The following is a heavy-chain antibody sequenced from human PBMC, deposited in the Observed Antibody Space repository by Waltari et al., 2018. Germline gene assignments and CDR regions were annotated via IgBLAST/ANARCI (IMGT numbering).Heavy chain of an antibody. Sequence: QVQLVQSGAEVKKPGSSVKVSCKASGGPFSSYAISWVRRAPGQGPEWMGGIIPIFGTANYAQKFQGRVTITADESTSTAYMELSSLRSEDTAVYYCARDGVDTAMVNPHYYYGMDVWGQGTTVTVSS. V-gene: IGHV1-69*01. D-gene: IGHD5-18*01. CDR3: ARDGVDTAMVNPHYYYGMDV. CDR2: IIPIFGTA. J-gene: IGHJ6*02. CDR1: GGPFSSYA.